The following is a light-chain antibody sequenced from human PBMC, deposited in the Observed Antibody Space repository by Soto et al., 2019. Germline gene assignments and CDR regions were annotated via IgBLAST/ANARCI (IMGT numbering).Light chain of an antibody. J-gene: IGLJ2*01. CDR3: ATWDDSLDGPV. CDR2: SDD. Sequence: QSVLTQPPSASGTPGQRVTISCSGSGSNIGTNTVTWYQQLPGTAPKLLIYSDDQRPSGVPDRFSGSKSGTSASLAISGLQSEDEGDYYCATWDDSLDGPVFGGGTQLTVL. V-gene: IGLV1-44*01. CDR1: GSNIGTNT.